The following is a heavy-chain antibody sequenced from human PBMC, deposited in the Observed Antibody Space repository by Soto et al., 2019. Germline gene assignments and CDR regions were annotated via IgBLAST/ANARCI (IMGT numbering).Heavy chain of an antibody. D-gene: IGHD3-9*01. J-gene: IGHJ6*02. CDR1: GYTFTSYA. V-gene: IGHV1-3*01. Sequence: GASVKVSCKASGYTFTSYAMHWVRQAPGQRLEWMGWINAGNGNTKYSQKFQGRVTITRDTSASTAYMELSSLRSEDTAVYYCARGPSITIFGNYYYYGMDVWGQGTTVTSP. CDR2: INAGNGNT. CDR3: ARGPSITIFGNYYYYGMDV.